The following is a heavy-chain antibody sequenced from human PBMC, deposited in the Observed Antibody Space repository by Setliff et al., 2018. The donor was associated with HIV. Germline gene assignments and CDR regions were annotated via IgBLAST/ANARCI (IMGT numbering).Heavy chain of an antibody. CDR2: MCHGGNNN. D-gene: IGHD3-10*01. V-gene: IGHV4-38-2*01. CDR1: GYSISSAYC. CDR3: ARGWVRGPIISPGTYFSYGLDV. J-gene: IGHJ6*02. Sequence: SETLSLTCGVSGYSISSAYCWGWIRQPPGKGLEWIGNMCHGGNNNYYNPSLKSRVTISVDTSKNQFSLKPTSMTAADTAVYYCARGWVRGPIISPGTYFSYGLDVWGQGTPVTVS.